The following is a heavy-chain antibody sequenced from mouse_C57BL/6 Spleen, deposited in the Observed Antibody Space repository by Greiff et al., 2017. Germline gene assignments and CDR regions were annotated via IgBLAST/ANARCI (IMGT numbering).Heavy chain of an antibody. J-gene: IGHJ3*01. CDR1: GYSITSGYY. V-gene: IGHV3-6*01. CDR2: ISYDGSN. Sequence: EVQLVESGPGLVKPSQSLSLTCSVTGYSITSGYYWNWIRQFPGNKLEWMGYISYDGSNNYNPSLKNRISITRDTSKNQFFLKLNSVTTEDTATYYCASRNDYDEGAWFAYWGQGTLVTVSA. D-gene: IGHD2-4*01. CDR3: ASRNDYDEGAWFAY.